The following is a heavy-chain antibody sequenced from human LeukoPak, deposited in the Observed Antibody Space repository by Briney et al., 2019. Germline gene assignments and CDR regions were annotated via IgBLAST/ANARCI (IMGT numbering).Heavy chain of an antibody. CDR3: ARDRDLIVGGFDY. CDR2: INPNSGGT. D-gene: IGHD1-26*01. V-gene: IGHV1-2*02. Sequence: ASVKVSCKASGYTFTSYDISWVRQAPGQGLEWMGWINPNSGGTNYAQKFQGRVTMTRDTSISTAYMELSRLRTDDTAVYYCARDRDLIVGGFDYWGQGTLVTVSS. CDR1: GYTFTSYD. J-gene: IGHJ4*02.